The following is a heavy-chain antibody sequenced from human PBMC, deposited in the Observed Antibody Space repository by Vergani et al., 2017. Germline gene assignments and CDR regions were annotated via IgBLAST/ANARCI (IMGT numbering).Heavy chain of an antibody. J-gene: IGHJ3*02. CDR2: INPNSGGT. CDR1: GYTFTGYY. CDR3: ARLGSSSWYLVYDAFDI. Sequence: QVQLVQSGAEVKKPGASVKVSCKASGYTFTGYYMHWVRQAPGQGLEWMGWINPNSGGTNYAQKFQGRVTMTRDTSISTAYLQWSSLKASDTAMYYCARLGSSSWYLVYDAFDIWGQGTMVTVSS. V-gene: IGHV1-2*02. D-gene: IGHD6-13*01.